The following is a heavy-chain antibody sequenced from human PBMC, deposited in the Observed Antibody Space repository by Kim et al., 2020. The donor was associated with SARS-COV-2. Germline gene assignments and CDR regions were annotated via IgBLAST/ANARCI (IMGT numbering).Heavy chain of an antibody. J-gene: IGHJ5*02. V-gene: IGHV4-39*01. CDR2: RT. Sequence: RTFYNPSLQSRITISADTSKNQFSLRLTSLTATDTAVYYCTRGGGIGVADTWGQGTLVTVSS. CDR3: TRGGGIGVADT. D-gene: IGHD6-19*01.